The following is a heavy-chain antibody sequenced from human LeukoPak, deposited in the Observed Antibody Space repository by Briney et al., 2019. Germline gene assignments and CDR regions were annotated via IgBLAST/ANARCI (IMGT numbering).Heavy chain of an antibody. J-gene: IGHJ4*02. CDR1: GYTFTSYG. V-gene: IGHV1-18*01. CDR3: ARDKDLGAVAGTFDY. D-gene: IGHD6-19*01. Sequence: ASVKVSCKASGYTFTSYGISWVRQAPGQGLEWMGWISAYNGHTNYAQKLQGRVTMTTDTSTSTAYMELSSLGSDDTAVYFCARDKDLGAVAGTFDYWGQGTLVTVSS. CDR2: ISAYNGHT.